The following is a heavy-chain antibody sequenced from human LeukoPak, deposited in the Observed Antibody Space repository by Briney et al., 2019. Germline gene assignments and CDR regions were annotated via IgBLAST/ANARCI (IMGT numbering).Heavy chain of an antibody. CDR3: ARGLRLGYCSSTSCRYYMDV. CDR1: GGSFSGYY. CDR2: INHSGST. D-gene: IGHD2-2*01. Sequence: SETLSLTCAVYGGSFSGYYWSWIRQPPGKGLEWIGEINHSGSTNYNPSLKSRVTISVDTSKNQFSLKLSSVTAADTAVYYCARGLRLGYCSSTSCRYYMDVWGKGTTVTVS. V-gene: IGHV4-34*01. J-gene: IGHJ6*03.